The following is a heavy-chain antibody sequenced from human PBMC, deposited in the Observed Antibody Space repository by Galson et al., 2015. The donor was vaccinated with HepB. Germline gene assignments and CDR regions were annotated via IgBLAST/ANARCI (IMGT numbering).Heavy chain of an antibody. CDR3: ARDPIRRDAYNFDY. J-gene: IGHJ4*02. V-gene: IGHV3-66*02. D-gene: IGHD5-24*01. CDR2: INDGGRT. Sequence: SLRLSCAASGFSVSNNMNWVRQAPGKGLEWVSLINDGGRTYYSDSVKGRFTISRDNSKNTVYLQMNSLRTDDTAVYYCARDPIRRDAYNFDYWGQGTLVTVSS. CDR1: GFSVSNN.